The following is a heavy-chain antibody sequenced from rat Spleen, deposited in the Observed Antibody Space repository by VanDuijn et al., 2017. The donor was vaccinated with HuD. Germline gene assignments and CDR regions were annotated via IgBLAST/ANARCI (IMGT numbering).Heavy chain of an antibody. CDR2: ISYDGGST. Sequence: EVQLVESGGGLVQPGRSMKLSCAASGFTFSDYGMAWVLQAPTKGLEWVASISYDGGSTYYRDSVKGRFTISRDNAKSTLYLQMDSLTSEDTATYYCARPSFNYGGYSELLFDYWGQGVMVTVSS. D-gene: IGHD1-11*01. V-gene: IGHV5-20*01. J-gene: IGHJ2*01. CDR1: GFTFSDYG. CDR3: ARPSFNYGGYSELLFDY.